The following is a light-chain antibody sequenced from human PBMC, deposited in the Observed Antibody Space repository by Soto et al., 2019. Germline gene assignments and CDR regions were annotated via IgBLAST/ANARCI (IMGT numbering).Light chain of an antibody. Sequence: QSVLTQPASVSGSPGQSITISCTGTSSDVGGYNYVSWYQQHPGKAPKLMIYDVSNRPSGVSNRFSGSKAGNTASLTISEFQAENEVYYYSTSYTSSSPLSAFGTGTKVTVL. CDR3: TSYTSSSPLSA. V-gene: IGLV2-14*01. CDR2: DVS. CDR1: SSDVGGYNY. J-gene: IGLJ1*01.